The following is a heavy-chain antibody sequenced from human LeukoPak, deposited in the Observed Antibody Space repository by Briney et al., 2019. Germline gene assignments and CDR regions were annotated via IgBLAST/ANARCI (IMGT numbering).Heavy chain of an antibody. CDR2: INPSGGST. V-gene: IGHV1-46*01. Sequence: ASVKVSCKASGYTFTSYYMHWVRQAPGQGLEWMAIINPSGGSTSYAQKLQGRVNITRETSPRTVYMALSSLRSADTAVYYCARDSRPSYDSSGYDYRGDYWGQGTLVTVSS. CDR1: GYTFTSYY. D-gene: IGHD3-22*01. J-gene: IGHJ4*02. CDR3: ARDSRPSYDSSGYDYRGDY.